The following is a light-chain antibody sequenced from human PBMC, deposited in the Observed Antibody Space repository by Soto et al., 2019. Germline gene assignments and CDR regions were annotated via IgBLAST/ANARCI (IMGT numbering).Light chain of an antibody. CDR1: QSISSW. CDR3: QQYDT. J-gene: IGKJ1*01. Sequence: DIQMTQSPSTLSASVGDRVTITCRASQSISSWLAWYQQKPGKAPKLLIYDASSLESGVPSRFSGSGSGTEFTRTISSLQPDDFATYYCQQYDTFGQGTKVEIK. CDR2: DAS. V-gene: IGKV1-5*01.